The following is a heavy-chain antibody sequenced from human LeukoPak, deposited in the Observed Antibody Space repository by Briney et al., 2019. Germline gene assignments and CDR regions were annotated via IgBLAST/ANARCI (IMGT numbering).Heavy chain of an antibody. J-gene: IGHJ6*03. Sequence: PGGSLRLSCAASGFTFSSYCMSWVRQAPGKGLEWVANIKQDGSEKYYVDSVKGRFTISRDNAKNSLYLQMNSLRSEDTAVYYCARAQYWGAARLGYYYYYMDVWGKGTTVTVSS. D-gene: IGHD1-26*01. CDR2: IKQDGSEK. CDR1: GFTFSSYC. V-gene: IGHV3-7*03. CDR3: ARAQYWGAARLGYYYYYMDV.